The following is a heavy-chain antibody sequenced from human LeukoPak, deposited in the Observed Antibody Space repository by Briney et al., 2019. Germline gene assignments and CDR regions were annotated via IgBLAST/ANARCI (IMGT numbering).Heavy chain of an antibody. D-gene: IGHD3-10*01. CDR2: IYPGDSDT. V-gene: IGHV5-51*01. J-gene: IGHJ5*01. CDR1: GYSFSTYW. CDR3: ARPVGYGSRTINWFDS. Sequence: GESLKISCKDSGYSFSTYWIGWVRQMPGKGLEWMGNIYPGDSDTRYSPSFQGHVTISADSYITTTYLQWNSLKASDTAIYYCARPVGYGSRTINWFDSWGQGTLVSVSS.